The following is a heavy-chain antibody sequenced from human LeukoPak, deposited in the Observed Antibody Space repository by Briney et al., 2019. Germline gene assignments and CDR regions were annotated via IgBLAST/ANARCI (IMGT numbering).Heavy chain of an antibody. CDR1: GFTSSSYS. D-gene: IGHD5-18*01. Sequence: GGSLRLSCAASGFTSSSYSMNWVRQAPGKGLEWVSSISSSSSYIYYADSVKGRFTISRDNAKNSLYLQMNSLRAEDTAVYYCARDTAMVLPPDYWGQGTLVTVSS. V-gene: IGHV3-21*01. CDR3: ARDTAMVLPPDY. J-gene: IGHJ4*02. CDR2: ISSSSSYI.